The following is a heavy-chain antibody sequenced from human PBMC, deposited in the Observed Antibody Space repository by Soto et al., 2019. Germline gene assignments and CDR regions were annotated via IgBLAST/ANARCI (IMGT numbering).Heavy chain of an antibody. CDR1: GFSLSTSGVG. Sequence: QITLKESGPTLVKPTQTLTLTCTFSGFSLSTSGVGVGWIRQPPGKALEWLALIYWDDDKRYSPSLKSRLTIPKDXXKXQXXLPGTHIHPVDSSTYYCAHRLFCFGCSCAAPSFGCWCQGSLVTGSS. CDR3: AHRLFCFGCSCAAPSFGC. CDR2: IYWDDDK. V-gene: IGHV2-5*02. J-gene: IGHJ4*02. D-gene: IGHD2-15*01.